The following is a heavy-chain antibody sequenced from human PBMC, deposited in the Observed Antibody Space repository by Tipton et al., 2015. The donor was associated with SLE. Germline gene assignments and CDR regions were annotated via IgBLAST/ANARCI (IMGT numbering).Heavy chain of an antibody. CDR3: ARDQATLDYYDISGYY. CDR2: INVYNGNT. V-gene: IGHV1-18*01. CDR1: GYTFTSYS. Sequence: QLVQSGGEVKKPGASVKVSCKTSGYTFTSYSISWVRQAPGQGLEWMGWINVYNGNTKYAQSLQGRVTMTTDTSTRTAYMELKNLRSDDTAVHYCARDQATLDYYDISGYYCGQGTLVTVSS. D-gene: IGHD3-22*01. J-gene: IGHJ4*02.